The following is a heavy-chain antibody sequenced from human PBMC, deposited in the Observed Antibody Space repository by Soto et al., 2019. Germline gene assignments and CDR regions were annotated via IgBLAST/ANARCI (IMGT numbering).Heavy chain of an antibody. V-gene: IGHV3-21*01. J-gene: IGHJ4*02. CDR2: ISSTTNYI. Sequence: PGGSLRLSCAASGFTFTRYSMNWVRQAPGKGLEWVSSISSTTNYIYYGDSMKGRFTISRDNSKNTLYLQMSSLRAEDTAVYYCVKDRSSRRVKYFDYWGQGTLVTVSS. D-gene: IGHD2-21*01. CDR3: VKDRSSRRVKYFDY. CDR1: GFTFTRYS.